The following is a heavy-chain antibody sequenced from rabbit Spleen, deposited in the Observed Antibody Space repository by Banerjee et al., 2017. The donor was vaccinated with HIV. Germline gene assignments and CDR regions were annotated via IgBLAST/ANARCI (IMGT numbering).Heavy chain of an antibody. CDR3: GRSSNAGYAGYGYGSNL. D-gene: IGHD7-1*01. Sequence: QEQLEESGGGLVKPEGSLTLTCKASGFSFSDRDVMCWVRQAPGKGLEWIACINTATGRAVYASWAKGRLTISKTSSTTVTLQMTSLTAADTATYFCGRSSNAGYAGYGYGSNLWGQGTLVT. CDR1: GFSFSDRDV. CDR2: INTATGRA. J-gene: IGHJ4*01. V-gene: IGHV1S45*01.